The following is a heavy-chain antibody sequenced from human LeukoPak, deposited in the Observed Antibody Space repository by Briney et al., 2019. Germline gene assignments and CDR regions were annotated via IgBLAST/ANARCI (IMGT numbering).Heavy chain of an antibody. V-gene: IGHV4-39*07. CDR2: INHSGST. J-gene: IGHJ4*02. CDR1: GGPISSSSYY. Sequence: PSETLSLTCTVSGGPISSSSYYWSWIRQPPGKGLEWIGEINHSGSTNYNPSLKSRVTISVDTSKNQFSLKLSSVTAADTAVYYCAVHYDYIWGSYRSGRRIDYWGQGTLVTVSS. CDR3: AVHYDYIWGSYRSGRRIDY. D-gene: IGHD3-16*02.